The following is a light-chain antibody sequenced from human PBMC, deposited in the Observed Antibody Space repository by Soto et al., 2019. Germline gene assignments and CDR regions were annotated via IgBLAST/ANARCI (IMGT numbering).Light chain of an antibody. CDR2: EGT. J-gene: IGLJ3*02. Sequence: QSVLTQPASVSGSPGQSITISCTGTSSDFGSYSVVSWYQQHPGKAPKLLIYEGTKRPSGVSNRFSGSESGNTASLTISGLQDEDEADYYCHSYVRSTLVFGGGTQLT. CDR1: SSDFGSYSV. V-gene: IGLV2-23*01. CDR3: HSYVRSTLV.